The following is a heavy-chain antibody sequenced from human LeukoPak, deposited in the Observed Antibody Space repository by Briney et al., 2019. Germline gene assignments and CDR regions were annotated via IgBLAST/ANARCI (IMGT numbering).Heavy chain of an antibody. Sequence: SETLSLTCTVSGGSISSYYWSWIRQPPGKGLEWIGYIYYSGSTNYNPSLKSRVTISVDTSKNQFSLKLSSVTAADTAVYYCARGSGSSWYGNWFDPWGQGTLVTVSS. J-gene: IGHJ5*02. V-gene: IGHV4-59*12. CDR2: IYYSGST. CDR1: GGSISSYY. D-gene: IGHD6-13*01. CDR3: ARGSGSSWYGNWFDP.